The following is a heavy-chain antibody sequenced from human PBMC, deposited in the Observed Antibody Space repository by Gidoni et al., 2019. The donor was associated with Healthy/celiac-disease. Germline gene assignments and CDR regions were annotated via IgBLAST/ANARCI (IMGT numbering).Heavy chain of an antibody. J-gene: IGHJ6*02. Sequence: QVQLVQSGAEVKKPGASLKVSCKASGYTFTSYDINWGRQATGQGLEWMGWMKPNSGNTGYAQKFQGRVTMTRNTSISTAYMELSSLRSEDTAVYYCATYRGPAAPGYYYYGMDVWGQGTTVTVSS. CDR1: GYTFTSYD. CDR3: ATYRGPAAPGYYYYGMDV. V-gene: IGHV1-8*01. D-gene: IGHD6-13*01. CDR2: MKPNSGNT.